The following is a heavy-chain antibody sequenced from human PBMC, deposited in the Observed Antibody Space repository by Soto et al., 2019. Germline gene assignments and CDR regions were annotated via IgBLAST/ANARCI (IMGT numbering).Heavy chain of an antibody. D-gene: IGHD3-10*01. J-gene: IGHJ4*02. Sequence: QVQLQESGPGLVKPSQTLSLTCTVSGGSINSGGYYWSWIRQHPGKGLEWIGYIYNSGSTDYNPSLKSRGTISVDTSKNQFSLKLSSVTAADTAVYCCARGITMVRGVIHTPYFDYWGQGTLVTVSS. V-gene: IGHV4-31*03. CDR1: GGSINSGGYY. CDR2: IYNSGST. CDR3: ARGITMVRGVIHTPYFDY.